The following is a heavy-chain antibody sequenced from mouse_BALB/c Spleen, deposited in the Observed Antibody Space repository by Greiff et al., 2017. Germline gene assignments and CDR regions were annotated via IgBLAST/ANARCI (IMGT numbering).Heavy chain of an antibody. Sequence: VQLKQSGAELVKPGASVKLSCTASGFNIKDTYMHWVKQRPEQGLEWIGRIDPANCNTKYDPKFQGKATITADTSSNTAYLQLSSLTSEDTAVYYCARDYGSGGGVFDVWGAGTTVTVSS. CDR2: IDPANCNT. CDR1: GFNIKDTY. D-gene: IGHD1-1*01. J-gene: IGHJ1*01. CDR3: ARDYGSGGGVFDV. V-gene: IGHV14-3*02.